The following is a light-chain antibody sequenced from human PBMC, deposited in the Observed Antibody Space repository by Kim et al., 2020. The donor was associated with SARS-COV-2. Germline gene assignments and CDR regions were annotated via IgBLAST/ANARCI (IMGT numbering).Light chain of an antibody. CDR3: QELESYPRVT. CDR1: QGIRTY. CDR2: AAS. Sequence: SVGDRVTITCRASQGIRTYLAWYQQKPGKAPKLLIYAASTLQNGVPSRFSGSGSGTEFTLTISDLQPEDFATYYGQELESYPRVTFGLGTRLEIK. J-gene: IGKJ5*01. V-gene: IGKV1-9*01.